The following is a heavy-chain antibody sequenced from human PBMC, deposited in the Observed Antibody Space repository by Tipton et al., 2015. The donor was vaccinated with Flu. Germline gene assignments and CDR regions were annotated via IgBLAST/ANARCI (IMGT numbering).Heavy chain of an antibody. Sequence: SLRLSCTASGFTFGDYAMSWVRQAPGKGLEWVGVIRSKAYGATTQYAASVKGRFTISRDDSKSIAYLQMNSLKTEDTAVYYCNREGYYDYVWGSFDSWGQGTLVTVSS. J-gene: IGHJ4*02. CDR2: IRSKAYGATT. V-gene: IGHV3-49*04. D-gene: IGHD3-16*01. CDR3: NREGYYDYVWGSFDS. CDR1: GFTFGDYA.